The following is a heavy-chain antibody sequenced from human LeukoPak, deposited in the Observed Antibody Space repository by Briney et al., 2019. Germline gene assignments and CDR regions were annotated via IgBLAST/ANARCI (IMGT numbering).Heavy chain of an antibody. Sequence: GGSLRLSCAASGFTFNKYATKWVRQAPGKGLGWVSAISGSAGHTYYADSVKGRFTISRDNSKNTLYLQMNSLRAEDTAVYYCARELEWLVDYWGQGTLVTVSS. CDR1: GFTFNKYA. J-gene: IGHJ4*02. V-gene: IGHV3-23*01. CDR2: ISGSAGHT. CDR3: ARELEWLVDY. D-gene: IGHD3-3*01.